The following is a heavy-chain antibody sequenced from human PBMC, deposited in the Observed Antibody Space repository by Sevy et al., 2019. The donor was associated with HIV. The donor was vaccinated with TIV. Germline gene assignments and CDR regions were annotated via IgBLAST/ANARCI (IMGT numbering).Heavy chain of an antibody. CDR3: ARGYDFWSGTRIYGMDV. J-gene: IGHJ6*02. CDR1: GFTFSSYA. Sequence: GGSLRLSCAASGFTFSSYAMHWVRQAPGKGLEWVAVISYDGSNKYYADSVKGRFTISRDNSKKTLYLQMNSLRAEDTAVYYCARGYDFWSGTRIYGMDVWGQGTTVTVSS. CDR2: ISYDGSNK. D-gene: IGHD3-3*01. V-gene: IGHV3-30*04.